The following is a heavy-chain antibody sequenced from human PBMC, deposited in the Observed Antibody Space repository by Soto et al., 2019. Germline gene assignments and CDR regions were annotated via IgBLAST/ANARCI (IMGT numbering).Heavy chain of an antibody. D-gene: IGHD3-3*01. J-gene: IGHJ6*02. V-gene: IGHV1-8*01. CDR1: GYTFTTYD. Sequence: QAQLVQSGAEVRKPGASVKVSCKASGYTFTTYDINWVRQAPGQGLEWLGWKDPNSGSTGYAQNFQGRITMTRNISRNTANMELSSLQSEDKAVYYCARERKFDFWRKGLDVWGQGNTVTVSS. CDR3: ARERKFDFWRKGLDV. CDR2: KDPNSGST.